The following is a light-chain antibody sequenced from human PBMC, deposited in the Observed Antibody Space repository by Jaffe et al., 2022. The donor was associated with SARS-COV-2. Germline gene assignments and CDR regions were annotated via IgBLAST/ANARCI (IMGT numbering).Light chain of an antibody. CDR1: SSNIGRNA. CDR2: SNN. J-gene: IGLJ2*01. Sequence: QSVLTQPPSVSGTPGQRVTISCSGSSSNIGRNAVNWYQQLPGTAPKLLIYSNNQRSSGVPDRFSGSKSDTSASLAISGLQSEDEADYYCAAWDDSLNEVFGGGTKLTVL. V-gene: IGLV1-44*01. CDR3: AAWDDSLNEV.